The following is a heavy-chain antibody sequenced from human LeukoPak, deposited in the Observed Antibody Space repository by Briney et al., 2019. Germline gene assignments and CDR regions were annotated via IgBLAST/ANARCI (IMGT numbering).Heavy chain of an antibody. Sequence: PGGSLRLSCAASGFTFSSYGMHWVRLAPGKGLEWVAFIRYDGSNKYYADSVKGRFTISRDNSKNTLYLQMNSLRAEDTAVYYCARYYGSGSFVDYWGQGTLATVSS. CDR2: IRYDGSNK. J-gene: IGHJ4*02. CDR1: GFTFSSYG. CDR3: ARYYGSGSFVDY. V-gene: IGHV3-30*02. D-gene: IGHD3-10*01.